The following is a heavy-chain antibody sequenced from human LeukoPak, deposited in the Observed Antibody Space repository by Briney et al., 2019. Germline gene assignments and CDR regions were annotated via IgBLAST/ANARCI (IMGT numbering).Heavy chain of an antibody. D-gene: IGHD2-2*01. Sequence: GGSLRLSCVASGVTFSSYAMSWVRQASGKGLEWVSAITYRGGDTYNADSVKGRLTISRDNSKNTLYLQMNSLRPDDTALYYCAKGSTSSRPYSFDYSGHGILVTVSS. CDR1: GVTFSSYA. J-gene: IGHJ4*01. CDR2: ITYRGGDT. CDR3: AKGSTSSRPYSFDY. V-gene: IGHV3-23*01.